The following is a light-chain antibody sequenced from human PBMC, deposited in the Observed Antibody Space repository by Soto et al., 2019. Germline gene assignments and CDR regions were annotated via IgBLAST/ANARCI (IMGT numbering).Light chain of an antibody. J-gene: IGKJ1*01. V-gene: IGKV3-20*01. CDR1: QSVSSNY. CDR3: QHYGSSPWT. CDR2: GAS. Sequence: EIVLTQSPGTLSLSPGERATFSCRASQSVSSNYLAWYQQKPGQAPRLLIYGASSRATGIPDRFSGSGSGPDFTLTISRLEPEDFAVYFCQHYGSSPWTFGQGTKVDIK.